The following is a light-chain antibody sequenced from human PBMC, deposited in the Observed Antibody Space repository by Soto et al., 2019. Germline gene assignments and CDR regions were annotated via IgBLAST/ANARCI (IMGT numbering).Light chain of an antibody. CDR1: SSDVGGYNS. J-gene: IGLJ2*01. Sequence: QSALTQPRSVSGSPGQSVTISCTGTSSDVGGYNSVSWYQHHPGKAPKLMIYDVTKRPSGVPDRFSSSKSGNTASLTISGLQAEDEAGYYFCSYAGSSVVYGRGTKRTVL. V-gene: IGLV2-11*01. CDR3: CSYAGSSVV. CDR2: DVT.